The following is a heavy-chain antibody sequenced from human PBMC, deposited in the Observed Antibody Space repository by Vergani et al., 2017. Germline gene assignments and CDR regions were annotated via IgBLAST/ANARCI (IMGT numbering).Heavy chain of an antibody. V-gene: IGHV3-7*01. J-gene: IGHJ6*02. CDR1: GFTFSSYW. CDR2: IKQDGSDK. Sequence: EVQLVESGGGLVQPGGSLRLSCAASGFTFSSYWMSWVRQAPGKGLEWVANIKQDGSDKFYVDSVKGRFTVSRDNAKNSLYLQMNSLRAEDTAVYYCARDRGGRSSSYYYGMDVWGQGTTVTVSS. D-gene: IGHD2-15*01. CDR3: ARDRGGRSSSYYYGMDV.